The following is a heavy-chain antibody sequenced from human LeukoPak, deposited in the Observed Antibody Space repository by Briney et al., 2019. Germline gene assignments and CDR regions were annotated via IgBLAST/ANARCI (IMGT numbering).Heavy chain of an antibody. CDR3: ARHLLIAVAGFDY. V-gene: IGHV4-59*08. CDR2: IYYSGST. J-gene: IGHJ4*02. CDR1: GGSISSYY. Sequence: PSETLSLTCTVSGGSISSYYWSWIRQPPGKGLEWIGYIYYSGSTNYNPSLKSRVTISVDTSKNQFSLKLSSVTAADTAVYYCARHLLIAVAGFDYWGQGTLVTASS. D-gene: IGHD6-19*01.